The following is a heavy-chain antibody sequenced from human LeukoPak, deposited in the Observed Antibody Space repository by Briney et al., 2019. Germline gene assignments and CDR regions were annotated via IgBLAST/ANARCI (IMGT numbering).Heavy chain of an antibody. Sequence: PSETLSLTCTVSGGSITGYYWSWIRQPPGKGLDWIGYIYYSGSTNYNPSLKSRVTISVDKSKNQFSLKLSSVTAADTAVYYCASGKHGSGSYIWGQGTLVTVSS. CDR1: GGSITGYY. CDR2: IYYSGST. J-gene: IGHJ4*02. CDR3: ASGKHGSGSYI. V-gene: IGHV4-59*12. D-gene: IGHD3-10*01.